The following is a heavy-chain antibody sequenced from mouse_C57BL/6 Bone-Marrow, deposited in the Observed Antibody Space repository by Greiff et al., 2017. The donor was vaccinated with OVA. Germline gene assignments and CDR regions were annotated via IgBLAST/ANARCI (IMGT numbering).Heavy chain of an antibody. V-gene: IGHV10-3*01. J-gene: IGHJ3*01. CDR1: GFTFNTYA. D-gene: IGHD2-3*01. CDR3: VRDDGYYVRFAY. Sequence: EVKVEESGGGLVQPKGSLKLSCAASGFTFNTYAMHWVRQAPGKGLEWVARLRSKSSNYATYYADSVKDRFTISRDDSQSMLYLQMNNLKTEDTAMYYCVRDDGYYVRFAYWGQGTLVTVSA. CDR2: LRSKSSNYAT.